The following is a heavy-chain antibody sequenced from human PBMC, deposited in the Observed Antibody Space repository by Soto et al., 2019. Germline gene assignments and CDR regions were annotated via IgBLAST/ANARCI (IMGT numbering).Heavy chain of an antibody. CDR3: TTEQQLVGAFDI. Sequence: AVVSLRLSCAASGFTFSNSWMSWVRQAPGKGLEWVGRIKSKTDGGTTDYAAPVKGRFTISRDDSKNTLYLQMNSLKTEDTAVYYCTTEQQLVGAFDIWGQGTMVTVSS. V-gene: IGHV3-15*01. D-gene: IGHD6-13*01. J-gene: IGHJ3*02. CDR1: GFTFSNSW. CDR2: IKSKTDGGTT.